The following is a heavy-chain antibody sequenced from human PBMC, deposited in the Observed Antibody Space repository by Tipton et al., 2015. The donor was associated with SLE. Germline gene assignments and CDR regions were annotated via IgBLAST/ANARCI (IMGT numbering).Heavy chain of an antibody. D-gene: IGHD1-20*01. V-gene: IGHV4-38-2*02. J-gene: IGHJ4*02. CDR1: GYSISSGYY. CDR3: ARDLTGLGFDY. Sequence: LRLSCTVSGYSISSGYYWGWIRQPPGKGLEWIGEINHSGSTNYNPSLKSRVTISVDTSKNQFSLKLSSVTAADTAVYYCARDLTGLGFDYWGQGTLVTVSS. CDR2: INHSGST.